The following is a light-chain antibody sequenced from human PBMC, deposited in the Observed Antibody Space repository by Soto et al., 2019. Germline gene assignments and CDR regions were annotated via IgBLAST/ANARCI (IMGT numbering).Light chain of an antibody. CDR2: NVS. V-gene: IGLV2-14*01. CDR3: SSHTSSSPYV. J-gene: IGLJ1*01. Sequence: QPASVSGSPGQSIAISCTGTSSDVGGYNFVAWYQQHPGKAPKLMIYNVSYRPSGVSSRFSGSKSGNTASLTISGLQAEDEADYYCSSHTSSSPYVFGTGTKLTVL. CDR1: SSDVGGYNF.